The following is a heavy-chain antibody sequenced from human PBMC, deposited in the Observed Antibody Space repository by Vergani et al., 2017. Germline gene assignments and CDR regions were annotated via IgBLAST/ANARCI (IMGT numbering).Heavy chain of an antibody. CDR2: IYSGGST. CDR1: GFTVSSNY. V-gene: IGHV3-53*02. Sequence: EVQLVETGGGLIQPGGSLRLSCAASGFTVSSNYMSWVRQAPGKGLEWVSVIYSGGSTYYADSVKGRFTISRDNSKNTLYLQMNSLRAEDTAVYYCARELNFDGYNSDYYYGMDVWGQGTTVTVSS. CDR3: ARELNFDGYNSDYYYGMDV. D-gene: IGHD5-24*01. J-gene: IGHJ6*02.